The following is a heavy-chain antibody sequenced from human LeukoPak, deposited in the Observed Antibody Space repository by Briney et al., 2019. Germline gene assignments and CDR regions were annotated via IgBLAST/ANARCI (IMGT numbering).Heavy chain of an antibody. Sequence: SETLSLNCTVSGGSISSYYWSWIRQPPGKGLEGIGYIYYSGSTNYNPSLNSRVTISVDTSKNHFFLKLSSVTAADTAVYYCARLIAAINWPYVGDFDIGGQGTMVTVSS. CDR3: ARLIAAINWPYVGDFDI. D-gene: IGHD6-13*01. V-gene: IGHV4-59*01. CDR1: GGSISSYY. J-gene: IGHJ3*02. CDR2: IYYSGST.